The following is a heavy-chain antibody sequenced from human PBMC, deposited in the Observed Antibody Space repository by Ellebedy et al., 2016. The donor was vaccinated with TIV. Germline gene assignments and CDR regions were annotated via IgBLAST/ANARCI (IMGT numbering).Heavy chain of an antibody. CDR3: TRDLAVPGP. CDR1: GFTLSGSA. CDR2: IRSKPNSYAT. J-gene: IGHJ4*02. D-gene: IGHD6-19*01. V-gene: IGHV3-73*01. Sequence: GGSLRLXXAASGFTLSGSAMHWVRQASGKGLEWVGRIRSKPNSYATAYAASVKGRFTISRDDSKNSVYLQMNSLKTEDTAVYYCTRDLAVPGPWGQGTLVTVSS.